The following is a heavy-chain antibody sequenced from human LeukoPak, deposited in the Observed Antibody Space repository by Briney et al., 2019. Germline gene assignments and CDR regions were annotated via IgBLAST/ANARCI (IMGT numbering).Heavy chain of an antibody. J-gene: IGHJ4*02. CDR1: GGTFSSYT. CDR2: IIPILGIA. V-gene: IGHV1-69*02. CDR3: AWKGGDYFDY. Sequence: GSSVKVSCKXSGGTFSSYTISWVRQAPGQGLEWMGRIIPILGIANYSQKFQGRVTITADKSTSTAYMELSSLRSEDTAVYYCAWKGGDYFDYWGQGTLVTVSS. D-gene: IGHD1-1*01.